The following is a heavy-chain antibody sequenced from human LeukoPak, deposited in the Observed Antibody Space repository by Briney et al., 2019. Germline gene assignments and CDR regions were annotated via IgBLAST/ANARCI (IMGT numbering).Heavy chain of an antibody. V-gene: IGHV3-43D*03. Sequence: PGGSLRLSCAASGFTFDDYAMHWVRQAPGKGLEWVSLISWDGGSTYYADSVKGRFTISRDNSKNSLYLQMNSLRAEDTAVYYCAKAPSVGATNYWGQGTLVTVSS. CDR2: ISWDGGST. CDR1: GFTFDDYA. D-gene: IGHD1-26*01. CDR3: AKAPSVGATNY. J-gene: IGHJ4*02.